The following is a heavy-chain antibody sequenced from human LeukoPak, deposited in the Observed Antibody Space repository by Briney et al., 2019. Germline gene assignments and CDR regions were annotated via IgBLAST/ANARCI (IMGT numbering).Heavy chain of an antibody. J-gene: IGHJ5*02. CDR2: INYSGNA. D-gene: IGHD2-15*01. CDR3: ARRGCSGGNCSPGWFDP. CDR1: GRSISTYY. Sequence: SQTLSLTCTVSGRSISTYYWSWVRQPSGKGLEWIGYINYSGNAHYNPSLKSRVTISVYTSKNQFSLKLSSVTAADTAVYVCARRGCSGGNCSPGWFDPWGQGTLVTVFS. V-gene: IGHV4-59*08.